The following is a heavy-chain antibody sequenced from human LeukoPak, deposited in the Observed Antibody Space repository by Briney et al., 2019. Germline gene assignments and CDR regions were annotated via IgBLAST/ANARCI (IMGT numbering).Heavy chain of an antibody. CDR2: IYYSGST. V-gene: IGHV4-38-2*02. J-gene: IGHJ2*01. Sequence: SETLSLTCTVSGYSISSGYYWGWIRPPPGKGLEWIGSIYYSGSTYYNPSLKSRVTISVDTSKNQFSLKLSSVTAADTAVYYCARDHPNFYGDYRYWYFDLWGRGTLVTVSS. D-gene: IGHD4-17*01. CDR3: ARDHPNFYGDYRYWYFDL. CDR1: GYSISSGYY.